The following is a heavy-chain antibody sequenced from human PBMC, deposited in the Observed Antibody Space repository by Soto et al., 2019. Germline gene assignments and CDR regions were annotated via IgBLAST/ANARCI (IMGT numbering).Heavy chain of an antibody. CDR3: AGPGPFDS. V-gene: IGHV3-73*01. CDR2: IRNKANNYAT. Sequence: DVQLVESGGGLVQPGGSLKLSCRTTGFTFTGSAIHWVRQAPGKGLEWIGRIRNKANNYATAYPASVTGRFTISRDDSKSTAYLEMSSLNTEDTAMYYCAGPGPFDSWGQGTLVIVSS. J-gene: IGHJ4*02. D-gene: IGHD1-1*01. CDR1: GFTFTGSA.